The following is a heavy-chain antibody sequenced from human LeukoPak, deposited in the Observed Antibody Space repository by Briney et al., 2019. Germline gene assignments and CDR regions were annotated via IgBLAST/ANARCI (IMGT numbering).Heavy chain of an antibody. CDR1: GFTVSSNY. V-gene: IGHV3-53*01. CDR2: IYSGGST. D-gene: IGHD3-3*01. J-gene: IGHJ5*02. Sequence: GGSLRLSCAASGFTVSSNYMSWVRQAPGKGLEWVSVIYSGGSTYYADSVKGRFTISRDNSKNTLYLQMNSLRAEDTAVYYCARTRDPITIFGVVIMNNWFDPWGQGTLVTVSS. CDR3: ARTRDPITIFGVVIMNNWFDP.